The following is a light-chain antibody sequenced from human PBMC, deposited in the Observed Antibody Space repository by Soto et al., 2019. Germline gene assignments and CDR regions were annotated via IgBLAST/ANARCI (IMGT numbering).Light chain of an antibody. CDR3: QQYGSSPLFT. CDR2: GAS. J-gene: IGKJ3*01. Sequence: EIVLTQSPGTLSLSPGERATLSCRASQSVSSSYLAWYQHKPGQAPRLLIYGASGRATGIPDRFSGSASGTAFTLTISRLEPEDFAVYYCQQYGSSPLFTFGPGTKVDIK. CDR1: QSVSSSY. V-gene: IGKV3-20*01.